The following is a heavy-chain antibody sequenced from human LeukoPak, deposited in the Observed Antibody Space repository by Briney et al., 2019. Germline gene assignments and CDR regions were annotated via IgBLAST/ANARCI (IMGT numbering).Heavy chain of an antibody. CDR1: GDSVSSNSAA. Sequence: SQTLSLTCAISGDSVSSNSAAWNWIRQSPSRGLEWLGRTYYRSKWYNDDAVSVKGRISINPDTAKNQFSLHLNSVTPDDTALYYCARGGLVRGSLNSLTGFDFWGQGTMVTVSS. V-gene: IGHV6-1*01. D-gene: IGHD3-10*01. CDR3: ARGGLVRGSLNSLTGFDF. J-gene: IGHJ3*01. CDR2: TYYRSKWYN.